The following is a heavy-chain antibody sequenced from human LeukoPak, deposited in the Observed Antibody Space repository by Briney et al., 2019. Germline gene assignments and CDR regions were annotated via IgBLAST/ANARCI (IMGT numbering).Heavy chain of an antibody. V-gene: IGHV3-11*03. CDR2: ISSSSSYT. CDR1: GFTFSDYY. Sequence: GGSLRLSCAASGFTFSDYYMSWIRQAPGKGLEWVSYISSSSSYTNYADSVKGRFTISRDNAKNSLYLQMNSLRAEDTAVYYRARWKARWPPMDVWGQGTTVTVSS. D-gene: IGHD4-23*01. CDR3: ARWKARWPPMDV. J-gene: IGHJ6*02.